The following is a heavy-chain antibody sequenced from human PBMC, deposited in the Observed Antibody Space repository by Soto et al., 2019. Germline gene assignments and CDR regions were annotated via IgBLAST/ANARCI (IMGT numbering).Heavy chain of an antibody. V-gene: IGHV3-33*01. CDR2: IWYDGSNE. CDR1: GFSFSSYG. J-gene: IGHJ4*02. D-gene: IGHD2-15*01. Sequence: QVQLVGSGGGVVQPGRSLRLSCAASGFSFSSYGMHWVRQAPGKGLEWVAVIWYDGSNENYADSVKGRFIISRENSKSTLYMQMNSLRAEDTAVYYCARDLRSCGGDSCYQFFDYWGQGTLVTVSS. CDR3: ARDLRSCGGDSCYQFFDY.